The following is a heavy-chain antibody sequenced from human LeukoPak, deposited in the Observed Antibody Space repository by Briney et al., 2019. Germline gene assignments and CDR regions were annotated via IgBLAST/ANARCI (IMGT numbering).Heavy chain of an antibody. Sequence: SGGSLRLSCAGSGFTFSSYAMSWVRQAPGKGLEWVSGISSGGGSTYYADSVKGRFTISRDNSENTLDLEMNSLRAEDTAVYYCAKDVGGYYFTYWSGCFDHWGQGTLVTVSS. J-gene: IGHJ4*02. D-gene: IGHD3-10*01. CDR1: GFTFSSYA. CDR3: AKDVGGYYFTYWSGCFDH. V-gene: IGHV3-23*01. CDR2: ISSGGGST.